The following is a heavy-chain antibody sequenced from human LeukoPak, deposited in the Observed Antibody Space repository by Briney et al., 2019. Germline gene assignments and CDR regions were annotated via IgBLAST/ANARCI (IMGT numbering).Heavy chain of an antibody. V-gene: IGHV3-23*01. D-gene: IGHD2-15*01. CDR1: GFTFSSYV. CDR2: TSGIGNNA. Sequence: PGGSLRLSCAASGFTFSSYVMTWVRQAPGKGLEWVSDTSGIGNNAYYADSVKGRFTISRDNSKNTLYLQMNSLRAEDTAVYYCAKMKVGGPPLTTRTYGMDVWGQGTTATVSS. J-gene: IGHJ6*02. CDR3: AKMKVGGPPLTTRTYGMDV.